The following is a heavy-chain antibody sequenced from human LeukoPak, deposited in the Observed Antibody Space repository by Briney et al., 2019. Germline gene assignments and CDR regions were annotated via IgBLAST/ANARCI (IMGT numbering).Heavy chain of an antibody. CDR2: ISAYNGNT. CDR1: GYTLTSYG. Sequence: ASVKVSCKASGYTLTSYGISWVRQAPGQGLEWMGWISAYNGNTNYAQKLQGRVTMTTDTSTSTAYMELRSLRSDDTAVYYCARVGAIVVVPAATQEDYWGQGTLVTVSS. J-gene: IGHJ4*02. D-gene: IGHD2-2*01. CDR3: ARVGAIVVVPAATQEDY. V-gene: IGHV1-18*01.